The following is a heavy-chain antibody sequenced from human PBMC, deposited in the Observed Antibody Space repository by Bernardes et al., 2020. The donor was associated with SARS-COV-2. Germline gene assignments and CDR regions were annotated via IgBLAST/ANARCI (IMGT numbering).Heavy chain of an antibody. CDR2: INSDGSTT. CDR3: ARGHGSGWRGDY. Sequence: GGSLRLSCAASGFTFSSYWMHWVRQAPGKGLVWVSGINSDGSTTRYADSVKGRFTISRDNAKNTLYLQLNSLRAEHTAVYYCARGHGSGWRGDYWGQGTLVTVSS. J-gene: IGHJ4*02. CDR1: GFTFSSYW. D-gene: IGHD6-19*01. V-gene: IGHV3-74*01.